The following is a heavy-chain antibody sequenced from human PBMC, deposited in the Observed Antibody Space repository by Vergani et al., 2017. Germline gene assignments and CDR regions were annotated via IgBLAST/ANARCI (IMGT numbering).Heavy chain of an antibody. J-gene: IGHJ5*02. CDR3: AREEKDIVVVVASKNWFDP. Sequence: QVQLQQWGAGLLKPSETLSLTFAVYGGSFSGYYWSWIRQPPGKGLEWIGEINHSGSTNYNPSLKSRVTISVDRSKNQFSLKLSSVTAADTAVYYCAREEKDIVVVVASKNWFDPWGQGTLVTVSS. V-gene: IGHV4-34*01. CDR1: GGSFSGYY. D-gene: IGHD2-15*01. CDR2: INHSGST.